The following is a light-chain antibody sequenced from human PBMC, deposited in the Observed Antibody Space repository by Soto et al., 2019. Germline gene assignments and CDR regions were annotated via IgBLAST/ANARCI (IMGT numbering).Light chain of an antibody. CDR1: RSDVGGDGY. CDR2: EVT. V-gene: IGLV2-14*01. J-gene: IGLJ3*02. CDR3: ASNTAGGNGV. Sequence: QSVLTQPASVSGSPGQSITISCTGTRSDVGGDGYVSWYQQHPGKAPKVMIYEVTNRPAGVSFRFSGSKSGNTASLTISGLQAEDEADYYCASNTAGGNGVFGRGTKLTVL.